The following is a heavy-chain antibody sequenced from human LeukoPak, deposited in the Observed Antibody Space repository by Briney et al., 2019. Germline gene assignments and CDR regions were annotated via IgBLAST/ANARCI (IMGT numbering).Heavy chain of an antibody. D-gene: IGHD3-3*01. J-gene: IGHJ5*02. CDR3: ARHLKADFWSGYSFDP. V-gene: IGHV4-39*01. CDR2: IYYSGST. Sequence: PSETLSLTCTVSGGSISSSSYYWGSIRQPPGKGLEWIWSIYYSGSTYYNPSLKSRVAISVDTSKNQFSLKLSSVTAADTAVYYCARHLKADFWSGYSFDPWGQGTLVTVSS. CDR1: GGSISSSSYY.